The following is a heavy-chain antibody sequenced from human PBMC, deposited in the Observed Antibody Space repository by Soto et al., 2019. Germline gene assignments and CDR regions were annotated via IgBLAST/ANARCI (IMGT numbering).Heavy chain of an antibody. D-gene: IGHD3-22*01. Sequence: QLQLQESGPGLVKPSETLSLTCTVSGGSISSSSYYWGWIRQPPGKGLEWIGSIYYSGNTYYNPSLKSRVTXXVXTXXNHLSLKLSSVTAADTAVYYCASPYDSSVKDAFDIWGQGTMVTVSS. CDR3: ASPYDSSVKDAFDI. CDR2: IYYSGNT. J-gene: IGHJ3*02. CDR1: GGSISSSSYY. V-gene: IGHV4-39*02.